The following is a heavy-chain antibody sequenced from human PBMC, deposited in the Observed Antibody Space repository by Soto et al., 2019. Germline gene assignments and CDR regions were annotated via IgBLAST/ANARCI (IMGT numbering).Heavy chain of an antibody. CDR3: ARYGSGECNRGSCYSPFDY. CDR2: IYYSGRT. Sequence: QVQLQESGPGLVKPSQTLSLTCTVSGRSISSVNYYWSWIRQPPGKGLEWIGYIYYSGRTYYNPSLRSRVTISVDTSKNQFSLKLSSVTAADTAVYYCARYGSGECNRGSCYSPFDYWGQGTLVTVSS. D-gene: IGHD2-15*01. CDR1: GRSISSVNYY. J-gene: IGHJ4*02. V-gene: IGHV4-30-4*01.